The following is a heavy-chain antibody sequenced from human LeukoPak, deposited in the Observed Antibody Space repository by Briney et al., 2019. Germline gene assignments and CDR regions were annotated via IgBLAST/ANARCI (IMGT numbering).Heavy chain of an antibody. CDR3: ARAGYSSSDMDV. Sequence: GGSLRLSCAASGFTFGSYDMHWVRQATGKSLEWVSAIGTAGDTYYPGSVKGRFTISRENAKNSLYLQMNSLRAGDTAVYYCARAGYSSSDMDVRGKGTTVTVSS. J-gene: IGHJ6*04. V-gene: IGHV3-13*01. CDR2: IGTAGDT. CDR1: GFTFGSYD. D-gene: IGHD6-13*01.